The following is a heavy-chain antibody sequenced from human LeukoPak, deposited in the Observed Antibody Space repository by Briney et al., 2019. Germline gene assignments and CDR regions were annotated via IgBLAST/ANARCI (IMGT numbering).Heavy chain of an antibody. CDR2: ISYDGSNK. V-gene: IGHV3-30*18. J-gene: IGHJ6*02. CDR3: AKLQTAAGTYYYYGMDV. D-gene: IGHD6-13*01. CDR1: GFTFSSYG. Sequence: PGGSLRLSCAASGFTFSSYGMHWVRQAPGKGLEWVAVISYDGSNKYYADSVKGRFTISRDNSKNTLYLQMNSLRAEDTAVYYYAKLQTAAGTYYYYGMDVWGQGTTVTVSS.